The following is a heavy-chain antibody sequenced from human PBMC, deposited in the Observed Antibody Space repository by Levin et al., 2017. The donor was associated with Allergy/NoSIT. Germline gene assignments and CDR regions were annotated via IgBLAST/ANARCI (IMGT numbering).Heavy chain of an antibody. CDR3: ARDNFGLRDSVEM. J-gene: IGHJ3*01. CDR2: ISRNSGSI. Sequence: SCAASGFTFDDYAMHWVRQAPGKGLEWVSGISRNSGSIGYADSVKGRFTISTDNAKNSPYLHINSLRTEDTAVYYCARDNFGLRDSVEMWGQGTMVIVSS. CDR1: GFTFDDYA. D-gene: IGHD5-24*01. V-gene: IGHV3-9*01.